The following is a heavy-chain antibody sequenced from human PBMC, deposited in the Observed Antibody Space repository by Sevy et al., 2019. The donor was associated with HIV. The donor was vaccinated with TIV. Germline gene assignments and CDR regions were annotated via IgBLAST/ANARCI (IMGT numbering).Heavy chain of an antibody. J-gene: IGHJ4*02. V-gene: IGHV3-7*01. D-gene: IGHD1-26*01. CDR1: GFTLSNYW. CDR3: ARDLFSGSYYENY. Sequence: GGSLRLSCAVSGFTLSNYWMSWVRQAPGKGLEWVANIDQDGSDRYYVDSVKRRFTISRDNAKNSLYLQMNSLRAEDTAVYYCARDLFSGSYYENYWGQGTLVTVSS. CDR2: IDQDGSDR.